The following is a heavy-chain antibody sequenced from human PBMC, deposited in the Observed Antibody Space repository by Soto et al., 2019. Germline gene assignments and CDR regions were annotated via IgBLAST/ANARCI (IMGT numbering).Heavy chain of an antibody. D-gene: IGHD4-17*01. V-gene: IGHV5-51*01. CDR1: GYSFTSYW. CDR3: ARQKMTTVTTGAFDI. J-gene: IGHJ3*02. Sequence: GESLKISCKGSGYSFTSYWIGWVRQMPGKGLEWMGIIYPGDSDTRYSPSFQGQVTISADKSISTAYLQWSSLKASDTAMYYCARQKMTTVTTGAFDIWGQGTMVTVSS. CDR2: IYPGDSDT.